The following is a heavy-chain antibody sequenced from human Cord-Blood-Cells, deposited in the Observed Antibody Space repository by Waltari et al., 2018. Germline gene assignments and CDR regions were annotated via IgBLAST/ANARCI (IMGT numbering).Heavy chain of an antibody. CDR3: AHEEYSSSWYYFDY. V-gene: IGHV2-5*02. J-gene: IGHJ4*02. CDR2: IYWDDDK. CDR1: GFSLSPRGVG. D-gene: IGHD6-13*01. Sequence: QITLKESGPTLVKPTPPLTLTCPFSGFSLSPRGVGVGSTRQPPGKALEWLALIYWDDDKRYSPSLKSRLTSTKDTSKNQVVLTMTNMDPVDTATYYCAHEEYSSSWYYFDYWGQGTLVTVSS.